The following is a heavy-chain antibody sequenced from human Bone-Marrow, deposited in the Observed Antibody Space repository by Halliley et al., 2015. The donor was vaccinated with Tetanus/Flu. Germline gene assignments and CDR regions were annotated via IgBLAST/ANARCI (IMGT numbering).Heavy chain of an antibody. Sequence: SLRLSCAASGFTFNMYAMNWVRQAPGKGLEWVSGISATGSRTYYADFVKGRFSISRDNSKNTLYLQMTSLRVEDTAKYYCAKGVSGDSVVIADATSHWFDPWGQGTQVSVSS. J-gene: IGHJ5*02. CDR1: GFTFNMYA. CDR2: ISATGSRT. V-gene: IGHV3-23*01. CDR3: AKGVSGDSVVIADATSHWFDP. D-gene: IGHD2-2*01.